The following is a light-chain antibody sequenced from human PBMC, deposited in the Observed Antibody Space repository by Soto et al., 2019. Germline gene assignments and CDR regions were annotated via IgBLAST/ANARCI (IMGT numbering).Light chain of an antibody. V-gene: IGKV3-20*01. CDR3: HKYGNFAYS. CDR1: QSVPSDR. Sequence: IFLTPAPGTPSLSPGETATLSCTASQSVPSDRLAWYRHKRDHPPRLLIHAASSDATSVQDRVNGTGSGPEFTLTINRLESEDFDVYYCHKYGNFAYSFGQWTK. CDR2: AAS. J-gene: IGKJ2*03.